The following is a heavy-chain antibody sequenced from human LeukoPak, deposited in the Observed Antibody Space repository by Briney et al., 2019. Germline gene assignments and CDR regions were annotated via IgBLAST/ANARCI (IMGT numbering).Heavy chain of an antibody. CDR3: AKGDVIAVAAHFDY. Sequence: GGSLRLSCAASGFTFSSYSMNWVRQAPGKGLEWVSSISISSTYIYYADSVKGRFTISRDNAKNSLYLQMNSLRTEDTALYYCAKGDVIAVAAHFDYWGQGTLVTVSS. D-gene: IGHD6-19*01. CDR2: ISISSTYI. J-gene: IGHJ4*02. CDR1: GFTFSSYS. V-gene: IGHV3-21*04.